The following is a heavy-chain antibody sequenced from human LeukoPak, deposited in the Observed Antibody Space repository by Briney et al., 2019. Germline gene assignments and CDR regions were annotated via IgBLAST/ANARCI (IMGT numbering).Heavy chain of an antibody. J-gene: IGHJ4*02. CDR1: GGSISSSSYY. Sequence: PSETLSLTCTVSGGSISSSSYYWGWIRQPPGKGLEWIGSIYYSGSTYYNPSLKSRVTISVDTSKNQFSLKLSSVTAADTAVYYCARHAFQGITIFGVAPNFDYWGQGTLVTVSS. D-gene: IGHD3-3*01. CDR2: IYYSGST. CDR3: ARHAFQGITIFGVAPNFDY. V-gene: IGHV4-39*01.